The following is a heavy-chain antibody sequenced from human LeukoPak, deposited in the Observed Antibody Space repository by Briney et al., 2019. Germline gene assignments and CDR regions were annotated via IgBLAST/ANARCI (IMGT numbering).Heavy chain of an antibody. Sequence: PSETLSLTCTVSGASISNYYWSWIRQPPGKGLEWIGYVFYSGSTNYNPSLKSRVTISLATSKNQFSLQLRSVTAADTAVYYCARFTTVVHAFWWFDLWGRGTLVTVSS. D-gene: IGHD4-23*01. J-gene: IGHJ2*01. CDR2: VFYSGST. CDR1: GASISNYY. CDR3: ARFTTVVHAFWWFDL. V-gene: IGHV4-59*08.